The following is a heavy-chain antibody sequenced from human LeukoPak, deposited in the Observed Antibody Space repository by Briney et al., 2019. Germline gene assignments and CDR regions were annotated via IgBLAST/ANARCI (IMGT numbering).Heavy chain of an antibody. CDR3: ARAFQCGSGSHPYSL. V-gene: IGHV3-66*01. CDR2: IYDGGGT. D-gene: IGHD3-10*01. Sequence: GGSLRLSCAASGFSVSNNYMSWVRQAPGKGLEWVSGIYDGGGTYYADSVKGRFTISRDNFKNTVYLQVYSLRAEDTAMYYCARAFQCGSGSHPYSLWGQGTVVTVSS. CDR1: GFSVSNNY. J-gene: IGHJ4*02.